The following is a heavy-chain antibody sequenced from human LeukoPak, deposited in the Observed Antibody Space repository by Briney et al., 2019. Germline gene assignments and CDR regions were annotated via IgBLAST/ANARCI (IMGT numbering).Heavy chain of an antibody. CDR2: ISGSGGST. D-gene: IGHD3-3*01. CDR3: AKGHYDFWSGYPTDY. CDR1: GFTFDDYA. J-gene: IGHJ4*02. V-gene: IGHV3-23*01. Sequence: GRSLRLSCAASGFTFDDYAMHWVRQAPGKGLEWVSAISGSGGSTYYADSVKGRFTISRDNSKNTLYLQMNSLRAEDTAVYYCAKGHYDFWSGYPTDYWGQGTLVTVSS.